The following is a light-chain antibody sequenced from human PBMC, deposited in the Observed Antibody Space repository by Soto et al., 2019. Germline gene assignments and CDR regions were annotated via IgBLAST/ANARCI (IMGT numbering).Light chain of an antibody. CDR2: HAS. CDR3: QQYSTSWT. J-gene: IGKJ1*01. CDR1: QNINTD. V-gene: IGKV1-5*01. Sequence: DIQMAQSPSTLSASVGDRVTITCRASQNINTDLAWYQQKPGKVPNLLIYHASSLVTGVPSRFSGSGSGTELTLTISSLQPDDFAAYYCQQYSTSWTFGQGTKVEIK.